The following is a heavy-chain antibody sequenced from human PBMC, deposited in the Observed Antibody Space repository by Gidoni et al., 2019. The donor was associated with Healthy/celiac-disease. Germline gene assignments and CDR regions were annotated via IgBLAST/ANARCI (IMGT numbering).Heavy chain of an antibody. Sequence: QLHLQESGSGLVNPSQTLSLPCAVSGRSISSGGYSWSWIRQPPGKVLEWIGYIDHSGSTYYNPSLKSRVTISVDRSKNQFSLKLSSVTAADTAVYYCARADGPYYFDYWGQGTLVTVSS. CDR1: GRSISSGGYS. J-gene: IGHJ4*02. V-gene: IGHV4-30-2*01. CDR3: ARADGPYYFDY. CDR2: IDHSGST. D-gene: IGHD2-8*01.